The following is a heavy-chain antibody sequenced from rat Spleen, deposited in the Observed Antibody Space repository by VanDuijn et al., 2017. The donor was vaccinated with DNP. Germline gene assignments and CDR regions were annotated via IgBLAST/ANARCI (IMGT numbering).Heavy chain of an antibody. D-gene: IGHD4-4*01. CDR3: ARGSGTYYWYFDF. V-gene: IGHV5-20*01. J-gene: IGHJ1*01. CDR1: GFTFSDYY. CDR2: ISYDGVHA. Sequence: EVQLMESGGGLVQPGRSLKLSCAASGFTFSDYYMAWVRQAPTKGLEWVASISYDGVHAYYRGSVKGRFTISRDNAKNSLYLQMNSLRSEDTATYYCARGSGTYYWYFDFWGPGTMVTVSS.